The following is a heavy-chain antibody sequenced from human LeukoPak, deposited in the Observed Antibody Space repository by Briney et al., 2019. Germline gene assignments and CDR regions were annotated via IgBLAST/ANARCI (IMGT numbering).Heavy chain of an antibody. V-gene: IGHV1-3*01. J-gene: IGHJ4*02. Sequence: ASVKVSCKASGYTFTSYAMHWVRQAPGQRLEWMGWINAGNGNTKYSQKFQGRVTITRDTSASTAYMELSSLRSEDTAVYYCAGATYYYGSGSTKFDYWDQGTLVTVSS. CDR3: AGATYYYGSGSTKFDY. CDR1: GYTFTSYA. D-gene: IGHD3-10*01. CDR2: INAGNGNT.